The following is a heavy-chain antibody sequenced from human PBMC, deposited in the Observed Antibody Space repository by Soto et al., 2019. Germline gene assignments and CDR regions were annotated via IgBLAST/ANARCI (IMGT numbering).Heavy chain of an antibody. CDR3: ARVQSRDGYNYLPGYYYYGMDV. CDR1: GFTFSSYS. D-gene: IGHD5-12*01. J-gene: IGHJ6*02. Sequence: PGGSLRLSCAASGFTFSSYSMNWVRQAPGKGLEWVSYISSSSSTIYYADSVKGRFTISRDNAKNSLYLQMNSLRDEDTAVYYCARVQSRDGYNYLPGYYYYGMDVWGQGTTVTVSS. CDR2: ISSSSSTI. V-gene: IGHV3-48*02.